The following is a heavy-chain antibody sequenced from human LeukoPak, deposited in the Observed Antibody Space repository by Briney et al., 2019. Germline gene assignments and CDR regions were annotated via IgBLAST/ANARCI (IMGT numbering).Heavy chain of an antibody. J-gene: IGHJ3*02. D-gene: IGHD2-21*01. CDR3: ICGGDSAFDI. V-gene: IGHV3-73*01. CDR2: IRSKANSYAT. Sequence: GGSLRLSCTVSGFTVSSNSMSWVRQASGKGLEWVGRIRSKANSYATAYAASVKGRFTISRDDSKNTAYLQMNSLKTEDTAVYYCICGGDSAFDIWGQGTMVTVSS. CDR1: GFTVSSNS.